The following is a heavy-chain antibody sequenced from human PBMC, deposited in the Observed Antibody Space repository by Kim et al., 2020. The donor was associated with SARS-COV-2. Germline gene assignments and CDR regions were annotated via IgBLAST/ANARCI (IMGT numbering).Heavy chain of an antibody. D-gene: IGHD5-18*01. Sequence: GGSLRLSCAASGFTFSSYSMNWVRQAPGKGLEWLSAISSSSSYIYYADSVKGRFTISRDNSKNSLYLQMNSLRAEDTTVYYCARDLGFDGYSDEYFQHWGQGTLVTVSS. J-gene: IGHJ1*01. CDR3: ARDLGFDGYSDEYFQH. CDR2: ISSSSSYI. V-gene: IGHV3-21*01. CDR1: GFTFSSYS.